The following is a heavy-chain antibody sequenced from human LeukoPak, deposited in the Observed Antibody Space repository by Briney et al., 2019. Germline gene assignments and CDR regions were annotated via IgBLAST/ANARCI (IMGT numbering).Heavy chain of an antibody. CDR2: IRYDGRNK. Sequence: GGSLRLSCAASGFTFSNYGMHWVGRAPGKGRGWVGFIRYDGRNKYYADFVKGRFTISRDNSKNTLYLQMNSLRAEDTAVYYCAELGITMIGGVWGKGTTVTISS. J-gene: IGHJ6*04. V-gene: IGHV3-30*02. D-gene: IGHD3-10*02. CDR3: AELGITMIGGV. CDR1: GFTFSNYG.